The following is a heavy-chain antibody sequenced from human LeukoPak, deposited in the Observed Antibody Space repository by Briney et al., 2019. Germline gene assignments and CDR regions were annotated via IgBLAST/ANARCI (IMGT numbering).Heavy chain of an antibody. CDR2: IYTSGST. J-gene: IGHJ4*02. CDR3: ARENSGSYREFDY. Sequence: SETLSLTCTVSGGSISSYHWSWIRQPAGKGLEWIGRIYTSGSTNYNASLKSRVSMSVDTSKNQFSLKLSSVTAADTAVFYCARENSGSYREFDYWGQGTLVTVSS. V-gene: IGHV4-4*07. CDR1: GGSISSYH. D-gene: IGHD1-26*01.